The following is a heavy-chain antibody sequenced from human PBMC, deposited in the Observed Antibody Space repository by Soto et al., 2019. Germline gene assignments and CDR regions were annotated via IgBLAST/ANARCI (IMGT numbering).Heavy chain of an antibody. V-gene: IGHV3-30*18. CDR3: AKGQGYYYDSSGYSPWFDP. CDR2: ISYNGSNK. CDR1: GFTFSSYG. Sequence: PGGSLRLSCAASGFTFSSYGMHWVRQAPGKGLEWVAVISYNGSNKYYADSVKGRFTISRDNSKNTLYLQMNSLRAEDTAVYYCAKGQGYYYDSSGYSPWFDPWGQGTLVTVSS. J-gene: IGHJ5*02. D-gene: IGHD3-22*01.